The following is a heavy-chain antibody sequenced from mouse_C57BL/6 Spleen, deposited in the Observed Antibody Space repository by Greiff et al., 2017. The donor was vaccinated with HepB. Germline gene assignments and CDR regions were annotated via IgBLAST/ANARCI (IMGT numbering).Heavy chain of an antibody. CDR3: ARFYGSLWYFDV. CDR1: GYTFTDYN. J-gene: IGHJ1*03. CDR2: INPNNGGT. Sequence: EVQLQESGPELVKPGASVKMSCKASGYTFTDYNMHWVKQSHGKSLEWIGYINPNNGGTSYNQKFKGKATLTVNKSSSTAYMELRSLTSEDSAVYYCARFYGSLWYFDVWGTGTTVTVSS. V-gene: IGHV1-22*01. D-gene: IGHD1-1*01.